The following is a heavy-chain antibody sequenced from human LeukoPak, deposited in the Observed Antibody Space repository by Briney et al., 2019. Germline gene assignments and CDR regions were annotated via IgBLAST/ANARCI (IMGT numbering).Heavy chain of an antibody. Sequence: SETLSLTCTVSGGSISSSSYYWNWIRQPPGKGLEWIGHIDYSGSTNYNPSLKSRVTISLDTSKKRFSLKLSSVTAADTAVYYCARVQSGYQYYYYYGLDVWGQGTTVTVSS. D-gene: IGHD3-3*01. V-gene: IGHV4-61*01. CDR2: IDYSGST. CDR1: GGSISSSSYY. CDR3: ARVQSGYQYYYYYGLDV. J-gene: IGHJ6*02.